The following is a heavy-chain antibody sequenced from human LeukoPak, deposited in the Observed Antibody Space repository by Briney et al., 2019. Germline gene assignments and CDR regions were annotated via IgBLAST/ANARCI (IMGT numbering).Heavy chain of an antibody. D-gene: IGHD5-18*01. Sequence: GGSLRLSCAASGFTFSSYWMSWVRRAPGKGLEWVANIKQDGSEKYYVDSVKGRFTISRDNAKNSLYLQMNSLRAEDTAVYYCARDLDTAMASDAFDIWGQGTMVTVSS. J-gene: IGHJ3*02. CDR3: ARDLDTAMASDAFDI. V-gene: IGHV3-7*01. CDR2: IKQDGSEK. CDR1: GFTFSSYW.